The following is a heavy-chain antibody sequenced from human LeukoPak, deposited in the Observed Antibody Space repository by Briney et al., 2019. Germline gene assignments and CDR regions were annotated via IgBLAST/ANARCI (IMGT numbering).Heavy chain of an antibody. Sequence: GASVKVSCKASGGTFSSYAISWVRQAPGQGLEWMGGIIPNFITANYAQRFQGRLTITADESTSTVYMELSSLRSDDTAVYYCVGTYSDGILVHFDYWGQGTLVTVSS. CDR2: IIPNFITA. CDR3: VGTYSDGILVHFDY. V-gene: IGHV1-69*01. J-gene: IGHJ4*02. D-gene: IGHD5-18*01. CDR1: GGTFSSYA.